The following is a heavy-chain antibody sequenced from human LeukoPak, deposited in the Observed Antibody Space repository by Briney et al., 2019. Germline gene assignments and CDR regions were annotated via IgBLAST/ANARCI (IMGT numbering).Heavy chain of an antibody. CDR1: GFTFSSYS. J-gene: IGHJ4*02. V-gene: IGHV3-21*01. D-gene: IGHD3-10*01. Sequence: GGSLRLSCAASGFTFSSYSMNWVRQAPGKGLEWVSSISSSSSYIYYADSVKGRFTISRDNAKNSLYLQMNSLRAEDTAVYYCARIRLWFGELGFFDYWGQGTLVTVSS. CDR3: ARIRLWFGELGFFDY. CDR2: ISSSSSYI.